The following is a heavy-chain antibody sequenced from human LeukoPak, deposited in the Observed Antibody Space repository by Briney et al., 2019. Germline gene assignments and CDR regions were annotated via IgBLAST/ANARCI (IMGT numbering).Heavy chain of an antibody. D-gene: IGHD2/OR15-2a*01. J-gene: IGHJ6*02. CDR1: GGSFSGYY. CDR3: ARARTTPFGYYYYGMDV. CDR2: INHSGST. V-gene: IGHV4-34*01. Sequence: SETLSLTCAVYGGSFSGYYWSWIRQPPGKGLEWIGEINHSGSTNYNPSLKSRVTISVDTSKNQFSLKLRSVTAADTAVYYCARARTTPFGYYYYGMDVWGQGTTVTVSS.